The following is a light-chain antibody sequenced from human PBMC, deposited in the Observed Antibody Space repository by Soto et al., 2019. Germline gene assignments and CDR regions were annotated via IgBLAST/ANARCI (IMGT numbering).Light chain of an antibody. J-gene: IGKJ1*01. Sequence: DIVMTQSPDSLAVSLGERATINCKSSQTLLYNSNNQNYLAWYQLKPGQPPKLLIYWASTRQSGVPDRFSGSGSGTDFTLTISSLQAEDVAVYYCQQYYSSPRTFGQGTKVEIK. V-gene: IGKV4-1*01. CDR3: QQYYSSPRT. CDR1: QTLLYNSNNQNY. CDR2: WAS.